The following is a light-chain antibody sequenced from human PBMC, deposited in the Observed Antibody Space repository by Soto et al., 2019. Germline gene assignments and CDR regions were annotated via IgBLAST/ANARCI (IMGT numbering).Light chain of an antibody. J-gene: IGKJ1*01. Sequence: DTQMTQSPSTLSASVGDRVTITCRASQSISNCLAWYQQRPGRAPNLLIHTASTLKSGVPSRFSGSGSGTEFTLSIISLQPDDFASYYCQQYKSYSPTFGHGTKVYFK. CDR3: QQYKSYSPT. CDR2: TAS. V-gene: IGKV1-5*03. CDR1: QSISNC.